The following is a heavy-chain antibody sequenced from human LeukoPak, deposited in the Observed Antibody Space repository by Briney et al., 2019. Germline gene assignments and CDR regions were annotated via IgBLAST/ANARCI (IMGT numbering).Heavy chain of an antibody. J-gene: IGHJ4*02. V-gene: IGHV3-43*02. CDR1: GPPIADFA. CDR2: ISGDGVST. CDR3: ARESGKFDY. Sequence: PGGSLRLSCVASGPPIADFAMHWVRQAPGKGLEWVSLISGDGVSTFYADSVKGRFSISRDNSKNSLSLEMNSLRTEDTAMYYCARESGKFDYWGQGTLVAVSS.